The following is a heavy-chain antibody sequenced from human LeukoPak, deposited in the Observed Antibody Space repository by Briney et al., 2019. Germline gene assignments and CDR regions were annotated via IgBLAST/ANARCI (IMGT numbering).Heavy chain of an antibody. CDR3: ARGRYIYGGAVGDYFDY. J-gene: IGHJ4*02. D-gene: IGHD5-18*01. Sequence: LSLTCTVSGVSISSSNSYWGWIRQAPGKGLEWVSYISSSGSTIYYADSVKGRFTISRDNAKNSLYLQMNSLRAEDTAVYYCARGRYIYGGAVGDYFDYWGQGTLVTVSS. V-gene: IGHV3-11*01. CDR2: ISSSGSTI. CDR1: GVSISSSNSY.